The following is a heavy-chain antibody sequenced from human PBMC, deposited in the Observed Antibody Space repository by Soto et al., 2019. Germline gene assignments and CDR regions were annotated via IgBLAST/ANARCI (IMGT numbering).Heavy chain of an antibody. CDR1: GGTFSSYA. CDR3: ARNTYYYGSGSPYYYGMDV. CDR2: IIPIFGTA. D-gene: IGHD3-10*01. Sequence: ASVKVSCKASGGTFSSYAISWVRQAPGQGLEWMGGIIPIFGTANYAQKFQGRVTITADESTSTTYMELSSLRSEDTAVYYCARNTYYYGSGSPYYYGMDVWGQGTTVTVSS. J-gene: IGHJ6*02. V-gene: IGHV1-69*13.